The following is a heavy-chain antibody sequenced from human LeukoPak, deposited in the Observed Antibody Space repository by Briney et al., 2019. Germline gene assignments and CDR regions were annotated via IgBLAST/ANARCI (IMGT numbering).Heavy chain of an antibody. CDR2: INHSGST. V-gene: IGHV4-34*01. D-gene: IGHD5-24*01. CDR3: ARHEMATMPLLYYGMDV. Sequence: PSETLSLTCAVYGGSFSGYYWSWIRQPPGKGLEWIGEINHSGSTYYNPSLKSRVTISVDTSKNQFSLKLSSVTAADTAVYYCARHEMATMPLLYYGMDVWGQGTTVTVSS. CDR1: GGSFSGYY. J-gene: IGHJ6*02.